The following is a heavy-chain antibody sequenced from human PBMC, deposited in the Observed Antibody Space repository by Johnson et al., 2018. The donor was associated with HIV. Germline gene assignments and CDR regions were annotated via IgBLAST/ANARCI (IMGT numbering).Heavy chain of an antibody. CDR2: ISYDGSKK. J-gene: IGHJ3*02. D-gene: IGHD3-10*01. Sequence: QVQLVESGGGVVQPGRSLRLSCAASGFTFSSYAMHWVRQAPGKGLEWVAVISYDGSKKYYADSVKGRFTISRDNAKNTLYLQMSSLRAEDTAVYYCAKVSGGGIVRWDIWGQGTMVTVSS. CDR1: GFTFSSYA. CDR3: AKVSGGGIVRWDI. V-gene: IGHV3-30*04.